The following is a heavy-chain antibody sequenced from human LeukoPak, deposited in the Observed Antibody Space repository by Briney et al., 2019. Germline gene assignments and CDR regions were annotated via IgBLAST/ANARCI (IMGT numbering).Heavy chain of an antibody. V-gene: IGHV1-18*01. CDR1: GYTFTSYG. Sequence: ASVKVSCKASGYTFTSYGISWVRQAPGQGLEWMGWISAYNGNTNYAQKLQDRVTMTTDTSTSTAYMELRSLRSDDTAVYYCARKALNLGALGYWGQGTLVTVSS. J-gene: IGHJ4*02. D-gene: IGHD3-16*01. CDR2: ISAYNGNT. CDR3: ARKALNLGALGY.